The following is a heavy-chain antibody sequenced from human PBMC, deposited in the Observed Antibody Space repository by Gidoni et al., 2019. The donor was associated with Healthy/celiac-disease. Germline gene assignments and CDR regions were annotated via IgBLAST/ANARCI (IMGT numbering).Heavy chain of an antibody. V-gene: IGHV1-2*02. CDR1: GYTFTGYY. D-gene: IGHD6-6*01. Sequence: QVQLVQSGAEVKKPGASVKVSCKASGYTFTGYYMHWVRQAPGQGLEWMGWINPNSGGTNYAQKFQGRVTMTRDTSISTAYMELSRLRSDDTAVYYCARDPGGIAAPSLSFDYWGQGTLVTVSS. CDR2: INPNSGGT. CDR3: ARDPGGIAAPSLSFDY. J-gene: IGHJ4*02.